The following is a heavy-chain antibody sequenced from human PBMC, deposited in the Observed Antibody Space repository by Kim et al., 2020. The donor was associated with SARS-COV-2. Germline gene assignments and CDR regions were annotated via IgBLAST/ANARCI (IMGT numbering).Heavy chain of an antibody. J-gene: IGHJ4*02. D-gene: IGHD6-13*01. Sequence: SETLSLTCTVSGGSISSYYWSWIRQPPGKGLEWIGYIYYSGSTNYNPSLKSRVTISVDTSKNQFSLKLSSVTAADTAVYYCALGGAYSSSWFDYWGQGTLVTVSS. CDR1: GGSISSYY. V-gene: IGHV4-59*08. CDR2: IYYSGST. CDR3: ALGGAYSSSWFDY.